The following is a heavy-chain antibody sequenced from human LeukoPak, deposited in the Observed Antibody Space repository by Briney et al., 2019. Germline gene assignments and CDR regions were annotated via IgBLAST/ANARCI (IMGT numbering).Heavy chain of an antibody. Sequence: PGGSLRLSCAASGFTVSSNYMSWVRQPPGKGLEWASEIYSDGATYYAASVKGRFSISRDNSKNTVYLHMNSLRADDTAVFYCARDLRAHGVFDIWGQGTMVTVSS. CDR1: GFTVSSNY. CDR2: IYSDGAT. V-gene: IGHV3-53*01. CDR3: ARDLRAHGVFDI. J-gene: IGHJ3*02.